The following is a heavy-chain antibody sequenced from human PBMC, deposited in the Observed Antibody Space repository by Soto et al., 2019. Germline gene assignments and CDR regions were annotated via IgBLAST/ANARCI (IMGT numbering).Heavy chain of an antibody. Sequence: ASVKVSCKAPGDTFTSYYLNWVRQAPGQGLEWMGVINPHGGSTKYAQKFHGRVTMTRDTSRSTVYMELRGLRSDDTAIYYCARSSGGNFGIIIEGSNWFDPWGQGTLVTVSS. D-gene: IGHD3-3*01. CDR2: INPHGGST. CDR3: ARSSGGNFGIIIEGSNWFDP. J-gene: IGHJ5*02. V-gene: IGHV1-46*01. CDR1: GDTFTSYY.